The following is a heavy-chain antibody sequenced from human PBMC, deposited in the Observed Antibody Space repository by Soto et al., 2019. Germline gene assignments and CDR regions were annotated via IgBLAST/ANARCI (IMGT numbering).Heavy chain of an antibody. J-gene: IGHJ4*02. V-gene: IGHV2-5*02. CDR3: AHKGYGDSPIDY. D-gene: IGHD4-17*01. CDR2: IYWDDSK. CDR1: GFSLSTRGVG. Sequence: QITLKESGPTLVKPTQTLTLTCSFSGFSLSTRGVGVGWIRQPPGKALEWLAVIYWDDSKHYSPSLKNRLTTTKHTSKNQVVLTMTNMDPVDTATYYCAHKGYGDSPIDYWGQGTLVTVSS.